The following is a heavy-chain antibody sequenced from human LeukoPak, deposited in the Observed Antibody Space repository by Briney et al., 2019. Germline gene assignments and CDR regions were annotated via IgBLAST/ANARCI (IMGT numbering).Heavy chain of an antibody. CDR2: IYYSGST. CDR1: GGSISSPY. Sequence: PSESLSLTCTASGGSISSPYWNWIRQPPGKGLEWIGYIYYSGSTNYNPSLKSRVTISVDTSKNQFSLDLRSVTAADTAVYYCARHTSGWYGDAWGQGTLVSVSS. V-gene: IGHV4-59*08. CDR3: ARHTSGWYGDA. D-gene: IGHD6-19*01. J-gene: IGHJ5*02.